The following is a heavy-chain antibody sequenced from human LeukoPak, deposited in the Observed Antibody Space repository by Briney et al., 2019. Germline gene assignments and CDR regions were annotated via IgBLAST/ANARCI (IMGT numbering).Heavy chain of an antibody. CDR3: ARDQSPNIVPTIGLDY. CDR2: IIPIFGTA. CDR1: GGTFSSYA. Sequence: VKVSCKASGGTFSSYAISWVRQAPGQGLEWMGGIIPIFGTANYAQKFQGRVTITADKSTSTAYMELSSLRSEDTAVYYCARDQSPNIVPTIGLDYWGQGTLVTVSS. J-gene: IGHJ4*02. D-gene: IGHD5-12*01. V-gene: IGHV1-69*06.